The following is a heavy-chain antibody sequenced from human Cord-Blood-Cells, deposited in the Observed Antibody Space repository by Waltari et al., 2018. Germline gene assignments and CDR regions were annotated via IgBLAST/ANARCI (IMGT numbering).Heavy chain of an antibody. V-gene: IGHV3-48*03. CDR2: SSSSGSTI. J-gene: IGHJ4*02. Sequence: PGKGLAWVAYSSSSGSTIYYADSVKGRFTISRDNAKNSLYRQRNSLRAEDTAVYYGAAGSSFDYWGQGTLVTVSS. CDR3: AAGSSFDY. D-gene: IGHD6-6*01.